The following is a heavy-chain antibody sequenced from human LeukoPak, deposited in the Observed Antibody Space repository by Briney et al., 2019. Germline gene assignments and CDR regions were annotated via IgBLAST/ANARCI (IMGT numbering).Heavy chain of an antibody. Sequence: SETLSLTCTVSGGSISSYYWSWIRQPAGKGLEWIGRIYTSGSTNYNPSLKSRVTMSVDTSKNQFSLKLSSVTAADTAVYYCARQSRFGELLYLGNWFDPWGQGTLVTVSS. CDR2: IYTSGST. V-gene: IGHV4-4*07. CDR1: GGSISSYY. J-gene: IGHJ5*02. CDR3: ARQSRFGELLYLGNWFDP. D-gene: IGHD3-10*01.